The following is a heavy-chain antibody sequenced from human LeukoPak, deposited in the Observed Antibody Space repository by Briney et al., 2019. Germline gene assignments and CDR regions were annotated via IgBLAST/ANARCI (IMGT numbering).Heavy chain of an antibody. Sequence: GGSLRLSCAASGFTFSNYAMSWVRQAPGKGLEWVSGISGSGGSTVYADSVKGRFPISRDNSKNTLYLQMNSLRAEDTAVYYCAKQRGYSGYETFDYWGQGTLVTVSS. D-gene: IGHD5-12*01. CDR2: ISGSGGST. CDR3: AKQRGYSGYETFDY. V-gene: IGHV3-23*01. J-gene: IGHJ4*02. CDR1: GFTFSNYA.